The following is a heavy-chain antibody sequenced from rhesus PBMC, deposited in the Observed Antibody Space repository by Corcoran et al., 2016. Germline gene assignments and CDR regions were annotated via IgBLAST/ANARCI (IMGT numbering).Heavy chain of an antibody. D-gene: IGHD3-34*01. J-gene: IGHJ6*01. CDR3: AREVGYGLDS. V-gene: IGHV4-173*01. CDR1: GGSISSNY. CDR2: ISGSGGST. Sequence: QLQLQESGPGLVKPSETLSLTCAVSGGSISSNYWSWIRQPPGKGLGWIGRISGSGGSTDYNPSLKSRVTISPDTSKNQFALKLSSVTAADTAVYYCAREVGYGLDSWGQGVVVTVSS.